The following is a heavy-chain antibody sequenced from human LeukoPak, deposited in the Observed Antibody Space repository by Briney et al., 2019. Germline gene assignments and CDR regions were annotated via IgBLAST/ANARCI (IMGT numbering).Heavy chain of an antibody. CDR3: AKDSAFYYIDV. CDR1: GFTFSRYG. J-gene: IGHJ6*03. CDR2: IGYNGKNQ. V-gene: IGHV3-30*02. D-gene: IGHD3-10*01. Sequence: GGSLRLSCAASGFTFSRYGMHWVRQAPGKGLEWVAFIGYNGKNQYYADSVKGRFTISRDNSKNTLYLQMNSLKGDDTAVYYCAKDSAFYYIDVWGKGTTVIISS.